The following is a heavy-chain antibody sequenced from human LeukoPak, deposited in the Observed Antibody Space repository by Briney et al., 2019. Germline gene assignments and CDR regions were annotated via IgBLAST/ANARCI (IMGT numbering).Heavy chain of an antibody. CDR1: GFDFSSNW. CDR3: AKDHYWSIDY. J-gene: IGHJ4*02. V-gene: IGHV3-74*01. Sequence: GGSLRLSCVASGFDFSSNWMHWVRHAPGQGLVWVPRIKGDGISTNYADSVKGRFTISRDIAKNTLYLQMNSLRAEDTGVYYCAKDHYWSIDYWGRGTLVTVSS. CDR2: IKGDGIST. D-gene: IGHD3-3*01.